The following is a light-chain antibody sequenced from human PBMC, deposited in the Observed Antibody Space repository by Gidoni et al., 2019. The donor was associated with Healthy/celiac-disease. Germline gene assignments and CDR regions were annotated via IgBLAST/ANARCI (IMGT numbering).Light chain of an antibody. CDR2: EVS. CDR3: SSYTSSSTRV. Sequence: QSALTQPASVSGSPGQSITISCTGTSSDVGGYNYVSWYQQHPGKAPKLMIYEVSNRPLGVPDRFSGSKSGNTASLTISGLQAEDEADYYCSSYTSSSTRVFGGGTKLTVL. V-gene: IGLV2-14*01. CDR1: SSDVGGYNY. J-gene: IGLJ2*01.